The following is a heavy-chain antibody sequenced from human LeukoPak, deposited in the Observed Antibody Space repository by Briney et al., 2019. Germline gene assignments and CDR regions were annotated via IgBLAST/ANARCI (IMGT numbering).Heavy chain of an antibody. V-gene: IGHV3-20*04. CDR3: ARPMTTVTGGWDDAFDI. J-gene: IGHJ3*02. CDR2: INWNGGST. D-gene: IGHD4-17*01. Sequence: PGGSLRLSCAASGFTFDDYGMSWVRQAPGKGLEWVSGINWNGGSTGYADSVKGRFTISRDNAKNSLYLQMNSLRAEDTALYYCARPMTTVTGGWDDAFDIWGQGTMVTVSS. CDR1: GFTFDDYG.